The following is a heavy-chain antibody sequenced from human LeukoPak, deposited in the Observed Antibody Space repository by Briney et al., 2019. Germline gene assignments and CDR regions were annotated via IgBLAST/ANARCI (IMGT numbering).Heavy chain of an antibody. V-gene: IGHV3-7*01. Sequence: PGGSLRLSCAAPGFTFSSYWTSGVRQAPRKGLEWVANIKQDGSEKYYVDSVKGRFTISRDNAKNSLYLQMNSLRADDTAVYYCARDRGLGYCSTTSCYSYYMDVWGKGTTVTISS. CDR2: IKQDGSEK. J-gene: IGHJ6*03. CDR3: ARDRGLGYCSTTSCYSYYMDV. D-gene: IGHD2-2*01. CDR1: GFTFSSYW.